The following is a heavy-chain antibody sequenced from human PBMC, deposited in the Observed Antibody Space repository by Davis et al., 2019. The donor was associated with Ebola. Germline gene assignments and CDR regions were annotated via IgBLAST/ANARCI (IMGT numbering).Heavy chain of an antibody. V-gene: IGHV7-4-1*02. CDR3: ARAAAFAY. J-gene: IGHJ4*02. CDR1: GYTFTSYA. CDR2: INTNTGNP. D-gene: IGHD6-25*01. Sequence: ASVKVSCKASGYTFTSYAMNWVRHAPGQGLERMGWINTNTGNPTYAQGFTGRFVFSLDTSVSTAYLQISSLEAEDTAVYYCARAAAFAYWGQGTLVTVSS.